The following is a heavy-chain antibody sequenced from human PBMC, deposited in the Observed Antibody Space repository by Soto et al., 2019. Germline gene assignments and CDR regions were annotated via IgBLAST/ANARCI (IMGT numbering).Heavy chain of an antibody. CDR1: GFTFSSYA. CDR2: ISYDGSNK. J-gene: IGHJ6*02. CDR3: AKGFSPLGYCSGGSCYPEYYYYGMDV. Sequence: GGSLRLSCAASGFTFSSYAMHWVRQAPGKGLEWVAVISYDGSNKYNADSVKGRFTISRDNSKNTLYLQMNSLRAEDTAVYYCAKGFSPLGYCSGGSCYPEYYYYGMDVWGPGTTVTVSS. D-gene: IGHD2-15*01. V-gene: IGHV3-30-3*01.